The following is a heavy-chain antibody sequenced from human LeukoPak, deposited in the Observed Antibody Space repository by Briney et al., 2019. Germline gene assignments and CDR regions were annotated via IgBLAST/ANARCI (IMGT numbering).Heavy chain of an antibody. D-gene: IGHD5-18*01. CDR2: IYYSGST. J-gene: IGHJ4*02. V-gene: IGHV4-59*08. CDR1: GGSISSYY. Sequence: ETLSLTCTVPGGSISSYYWGWIRQPPGKGLEGIGYIYYSGSTNYNPSLKSRVTISVDTSKNQFSLKLSSVTAADTAVYYCATIVDTAMFFDYWGQGTLVTVSS. CDR3: ATIVDTAMFFDY.